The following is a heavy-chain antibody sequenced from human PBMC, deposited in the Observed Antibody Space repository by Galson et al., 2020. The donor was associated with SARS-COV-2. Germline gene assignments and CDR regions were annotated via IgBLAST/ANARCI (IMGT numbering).Heavy chain of an antibody. D-gene: IGHD3-3*01. CDR3: AKDGGLWRYDFWTGYYPYFDY. CDR1: GFTFSSYA. Sequence: GGSLRLSCAASGFTFSSYAMSWVRKAPGKGLEWVSALSASGGSTYYEDSVKGRFTISRDNSKNTLQLQMNSLRAEDTAVYYCAKDGGLWRYDFWTGYYPYFDYWGQGTLVTAPS. V-gene: IGHV3-23*02. J-gene: IGHJ4*02. CDR2: LSASGGST.